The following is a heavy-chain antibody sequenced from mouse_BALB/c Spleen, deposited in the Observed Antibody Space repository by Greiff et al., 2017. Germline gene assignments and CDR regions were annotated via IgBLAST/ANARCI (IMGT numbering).Heavy chain of an antibody. Sequence: EVKLMESGGGLVKPGGSLKLSCAASGFTFSDYYMYWVRQTPEKRLEWVATISDGGSYTYYPDSVKGRFTISRDNAKNNLYLQMSSLKSEDTAMYYCARDRSLRYYAMDYWGQGTSVTVSS. D-gene: IGHD1-1*01. V-gene: IGHV5-4*02. CDR2: ISDGGSYT. CDR1: GFTFSDYY. CDR3: ARDRSLRYYAMDY. J-gene: IGHJ4*01.